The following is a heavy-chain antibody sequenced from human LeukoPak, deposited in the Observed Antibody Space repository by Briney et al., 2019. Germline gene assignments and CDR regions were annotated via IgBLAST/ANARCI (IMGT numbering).Heavy chain of an antibody. D-gene: IGHD3-22*01. Sequence: GGSLRLSCAASGFTFSSYAMSWVRQAPGKGLEWVSGISGRGGSTYNADSVKGRFTISRDNSKNTLYLQMNSLRAEDTAVYYCANWPYDSSGYYEVPSYFDYWGQGTLVTVSS. J-gene: IGHJ4*02. CDR3: ANWPYDSSGYYEVPSYFDY. CDR1: GFTFSSYA. V-gene: IGHV3-23*01. CDR2: ISGRGGST.